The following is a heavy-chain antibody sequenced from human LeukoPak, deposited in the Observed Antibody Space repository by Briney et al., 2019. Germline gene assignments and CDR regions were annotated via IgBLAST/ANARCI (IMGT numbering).Heavy chain of an antibody. CDR2: ISAKNGNT. V-gene: IGHV1-18*01. CDR3: ARDLDNRSDLYYLDW. CDR1: GYTFIIYG. Sequence: GASVKVSCKASGYTFIIYGISWVRQAPGQGLEWMGRISAKNGNTIYAQKLQGRVTMTADTSTTTAYMELRSLRSDDTAVYYCARDLDNRSDLYYLDWWGQGTLVTVSS. J-gene: IGHJ4*02. D-gene: IGHD1-14*01.